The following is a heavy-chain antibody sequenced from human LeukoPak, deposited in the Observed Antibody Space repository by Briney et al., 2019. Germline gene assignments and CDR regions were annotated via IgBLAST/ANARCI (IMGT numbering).Heavy chain of an antibody. Sequence: ASVKVSCKTSGYTFTGYYLHWVRQAPGQGLEWMGWISPNSGGTHYAETFQGRVTMTRDTSISTAYMELSRLRSDDTAVYYCARESRKNTMIVVVITTAAFDIWGQGTMVTVSS. J-gene: IGHJ3*02. CDR3: ARESRKNTMIVVVITTAAFDI. CDR1: GYTFTGYY. V-gene: IGHV1-2*02. CDR2: ISPNSGGT. D-gene: IGHD3-22*01.